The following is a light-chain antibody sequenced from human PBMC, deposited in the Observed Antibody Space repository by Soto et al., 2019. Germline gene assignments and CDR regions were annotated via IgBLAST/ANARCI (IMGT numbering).Light chain of an antibody. V-gene: IGLV2-11*01. Sequence: QSALTQPRSVSGSPGQSVTISCTGTSSDVGSYKDVSWYQHHPGKVPKLMIYDVSERPSGVPDRFSRSKSGNTASLTISGLQAEDEANYYCCAYADTSYVFGNGTKVTVL. CDR3: CAYADTSYV. J-gene: IGLJ1*01. CDR2: DVS. CDR1: SSDVGSYKD.